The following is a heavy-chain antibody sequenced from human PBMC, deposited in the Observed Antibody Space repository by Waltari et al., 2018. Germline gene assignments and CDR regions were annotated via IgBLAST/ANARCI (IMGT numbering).Heavy chain of an antibody. D-gene: IGHD5-12*01. CDR1: GFNFGGFG. CDR3: AKAFRGYSGSYFDN. Sequence: EVQLLESGGGLVQPGGSLRLSCAASGFNFGGFGMNWVRQAPGQGLGWVSGLSGSGATTYYRDSVRGRFTVERDNSRNTWYLQMNSLRAEDTAVYYCAKAFRGYSGSYFDNWGRGTLVAVSA. J-gene: IGHJ4*02. V-gene: IGHV3-23*02. CDR2: LSGSGATT.